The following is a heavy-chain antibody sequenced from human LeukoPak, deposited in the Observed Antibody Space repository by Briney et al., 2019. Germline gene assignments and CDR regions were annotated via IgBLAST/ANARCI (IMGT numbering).Heavy chain of an antibody. D-gene: IGHD2-15*01. CDR1: GYSFTSYW. J-gene: IGHJ3*02. V-gene: IGHV5-51*01. Sequence: ESLKISCKGSGYSFTSYWIGWVRQMPGKGLEWMGIIYPGDSDTRYSPSFQGQVTISADKSISTAYLQWSSLKASDTAMYYCARSGKMGDIVVVVAATPGAFDIWGQGTMVTVSS. CDR2: IYPGDSDT. CDR3: ARSGKMGDIVVVVAATPGAFDI.